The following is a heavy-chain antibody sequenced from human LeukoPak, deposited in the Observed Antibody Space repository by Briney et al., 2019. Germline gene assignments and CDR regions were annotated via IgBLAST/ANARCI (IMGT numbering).Heavy chain of an antibody. J-gene: IGHJ5*02. D-gene: IGHD4-17*01. Sequence: ASVTVSCKASGYTFTSYAMHWVRQAPGQRLEWMGWINAGNGNTKYSQKFQGRVTITRDTSASTAYMELSSLRSEDTAVYYCARDGLYDYGDYSWFDPWGQGTLVTVSS. V-gene: IGHV1-3*01. CDR1: GYTFTSYA. CDR3: ARDGLYDYGDYSWFDP. CDR2: INAGNGNT.